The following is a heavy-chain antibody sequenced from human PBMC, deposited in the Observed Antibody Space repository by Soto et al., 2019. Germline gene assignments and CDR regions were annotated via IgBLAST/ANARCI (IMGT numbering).Heavy chain of an antibody. D-gene: IGHD3-10*01. CDR1: GGSISSGGFS. J-gene: IGHJ5*02. CDR3: ARVPGP. Sequence: PSETLSLTCAVSGGSISSGGFSWSWIRQPPGKGLEWIGYIYHTGSTYYNSSLKSRVTMSVDRSKNQFFLKLTSVNAADTAVYYCARVPGPWGQGTLVTVSS. V-gene: IGHV4-30-2*01. CDR2: IYHTGST.